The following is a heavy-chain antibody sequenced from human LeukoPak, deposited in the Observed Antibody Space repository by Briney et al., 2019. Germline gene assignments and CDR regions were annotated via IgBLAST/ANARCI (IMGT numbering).Heavy chain of an antibody. D-gene: IGHD3-22*01. J-gene: IGHJ4*02. CDR3: ARDKGDYDTSGSLFVF. Sequence: PGGSLRLFCAASGFSSSRYWMSWVRQVPRKGLEWVANIKQDGSEKYYVDSVKGRFTISRDNAKNSLYLQMNSLRAEDTAVYYCARDKGDYDTSGSLFVFGGQGTLVTVSS. CDR2: IKQDGSEK. CDR1: GFSSSRYW. V-gene: IGHV3-7*03.